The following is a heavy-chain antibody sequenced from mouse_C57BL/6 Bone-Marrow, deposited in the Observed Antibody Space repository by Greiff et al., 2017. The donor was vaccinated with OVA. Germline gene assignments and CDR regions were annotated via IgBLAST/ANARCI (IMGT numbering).Heavy chain of an antibody. CDR3: ARRRRWLLLTYWYFDV. J-gene: IGHJ1*03. D-gene: IGHD2-3*01. CDR2: INPGSGGT. V-gene: IGHV1-54*01. Sequence: VKLQESGAELVRPGTSVKVSCKASGYAFTNYLIEWVKQRPGQGLEWIGVINPGSGGTNYNEKFKGKATLTADKSSSTAYMQLSSLTSEDSAVYFCARRRRWLLLTYWYFDVWGTGPTVTVSS. CDR1: GYAFTNYL.